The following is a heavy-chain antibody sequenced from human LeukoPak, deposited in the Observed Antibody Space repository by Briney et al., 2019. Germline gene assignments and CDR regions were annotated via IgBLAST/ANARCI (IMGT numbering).Heavy chain of an antibody. V-gene: IGHV3-30*02. CDR1: GFSFSSYG. Sequence: GGSLRLSCAGSGFSFSSYGMHWVRQAPGKGLEWMAFIRSDGSNKYYADSVKGRFTISRDNSKNTLYLQMNSLRAEDTAVYYCARGGYSYGRTYYFDYWGQGTLVTVSS. CDR3: ARGGYSYGRTYYFDY. CDR2: IRSDGSNK. J-gene: IGHJ4*02. D-gene: IGHD5-18*01.